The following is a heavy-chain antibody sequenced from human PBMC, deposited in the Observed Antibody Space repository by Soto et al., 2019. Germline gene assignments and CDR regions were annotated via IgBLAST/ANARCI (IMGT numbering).Heavy chain of an antibody. J-gene: IGHJ6*02. CDR2: ISSSSSYI. Sequence: LRLSCAASGFTFSSYSMNWVRQAPGKGLEWVSSISSSSSYIYYADSVKGRFTISRDNAKNSLYLQMNSLRAEDTAVYYCASLTGTTSGNYGMDVWGQGTTVTVSS. CDR1: GFTFSSYS. CDR3: ASLTGTTSGNYGMDV. V-gene: IGHV3-21*01. D-gene: IGHD1-20*01.